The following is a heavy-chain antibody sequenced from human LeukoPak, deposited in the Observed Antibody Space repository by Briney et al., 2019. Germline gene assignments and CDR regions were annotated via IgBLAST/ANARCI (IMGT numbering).Heavy chain of an antibody. Sequence: GGSRRLSCAASGFTFSSYAMSWVRQAPGKGLEWVSAISGSGGSTYYADSVKGRFTISRDNSKNALYLQMNSLRAEDTAVYYCAKVPYGSGSSKRYFDYWGQGTLVTVSS. V-gene: IGHV3-23*01. D-gene: IGHD3-10*01. CDR2: ISGSGGST. J-gene: IGHJ4*02. CDR3: AKVPYGSGSSKRYFDY. CDR1: GFTFSSYA.